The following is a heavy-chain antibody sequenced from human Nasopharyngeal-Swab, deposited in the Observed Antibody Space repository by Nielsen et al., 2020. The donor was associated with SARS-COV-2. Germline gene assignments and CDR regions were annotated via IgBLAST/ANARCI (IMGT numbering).Heavy chain of an antibody. D-gene: IGHD6-19*01. CDR3: ARGHIAVEERSDWFDP. CDR1: GGSISSYY. Sequence: SETLSLTCTVSGGSISSYYWSWIRQPPGKGLEWIGEINHGGSTNYNPSLKSRVTISVDTSKNQFSLKLSSVTAADTAVYYCARGHIAVEERSDWFDPWGQGTLVTVSS. J-gene: IGHJ5*02. CDR2: INHGGST. V-gene: IGHV4-34*01.